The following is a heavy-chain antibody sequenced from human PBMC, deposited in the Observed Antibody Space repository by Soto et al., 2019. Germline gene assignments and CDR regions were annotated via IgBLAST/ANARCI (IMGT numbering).Heavy chain of an antibody. CDR1: GFTFSDYY. D-gene: IGHD3-3*01. J-gene: IGHJ6*03. CDR2: ISSSGSTI. Sequence: GGSLRLSCAASGFTFSDYYMSWIRQAPGKGLEWVSYISSSGSTIYYADSVKGRFTISRDNAKNSLYLQMNSLRAEDTAVYYCARDTIFRHYYYMDVWGKGTTVTVSS. V-gene: IGHV3-11*01. CDR3: ARDTIFRHYYYMDV.